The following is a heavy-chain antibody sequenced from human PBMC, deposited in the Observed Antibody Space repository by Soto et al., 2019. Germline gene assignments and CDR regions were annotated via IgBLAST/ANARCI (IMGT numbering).Heavy chain of an antibody. Sequence: GGALKDSCAASGSSLRTYDMHWVRQAPGKGLEWVSAIGRGGDTYYPGSVKGRFTISRENAKNSLYLQMNSLGAGDTAVYYCAREMTDPFHWYFDLSGRGTPVTVSS. CDR2: IGRGGDT. CDR3: AREMTDPFHWYFDL. D-gene: IGHD2-21*02. V-gene: IGHV3-13*01. J-gene: IGHJ2*01. CDR1: GSSLRTYD.